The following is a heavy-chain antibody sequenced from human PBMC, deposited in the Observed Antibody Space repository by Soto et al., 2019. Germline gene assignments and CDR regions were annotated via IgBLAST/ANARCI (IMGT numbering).Heavy chain of an antibody. Sequence: QVQLQESGPGLVKPSQTLSLTCTVSGGSISSGDYYWSWIRQPPGKGLEWIGYIYYSGSTYYNPSLKSRVTISVDTSKTPFSLKLSSVTAADTAVYYCARGDYDYVWGSYRYFDYWGQGTLVTVSS. V-gene: IGHV4-30-4*01. J-gene: IGHJ4*02. D-gene: IGHD3-16*02. CDR1: GGSISSGDYY. CDR3: ARGDYDYVWGSYRYFDY. CDR2: IYYSGST.